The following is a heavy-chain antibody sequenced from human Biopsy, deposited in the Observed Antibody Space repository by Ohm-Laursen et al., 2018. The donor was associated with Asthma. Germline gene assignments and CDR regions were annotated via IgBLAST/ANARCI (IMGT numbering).Heavy chain of an antibody. V-gene: IGHV3-30*18. CDR1: GKHFGSYN. CDR2: ISFDGTNR. CDR3: AKEVFPGWELRRGPDS. Sequence: SLRLSCAAAGKHFGSYNMHWARQAPGKGLDWVAVISFDGTNRNYTDSVKGRFTISRDNSRNTLHLEMNSLRAEDTAVYFCAKEVFPGWELRRGPDSWGQGTLVTVSS. D-gene: IGHD1-26*01. J-gene: IGHJ4*02.